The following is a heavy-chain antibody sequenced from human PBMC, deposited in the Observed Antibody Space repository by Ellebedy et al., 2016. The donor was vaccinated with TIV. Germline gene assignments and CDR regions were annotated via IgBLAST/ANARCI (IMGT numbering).Heavy chain of an antibody. D-gene: IGHD6-13*01. CDR1: GFTFSNYW. CDR3: ARSPATGTVDY. Sequence: GGSLRLXXAASGFTFSNYWMSWVRQAPGKGLEWVANINQAGSEEYYVDSVKGRFTISRDNGKNSLFLQMNSLRAEDTALYYCARSPATGTVDYWGQGTLVTVSS. CDR2: INQAGSEE. J-gene: IGHJ4*02. V-gene: IGHV3-7*01.